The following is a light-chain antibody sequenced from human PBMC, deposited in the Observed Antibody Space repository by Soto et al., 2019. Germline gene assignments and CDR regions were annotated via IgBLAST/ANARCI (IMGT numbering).Light chain of an antibody. J-gene: IGKJ1*01. CDR2: GAS. Sequence: ETVLTQSPGTLSLSPGERVTLSCRASQSVCSRCLAWYQQKPGQSPRLLIYGASSRATGIPDRFSGSGSGTAFTLTISRLEPEDFAVYYCQHYGTTPWTFGQGTKV. CDR3: QHYGTTPWT. V-gene: IGKV3-20*01. CDR1: QSVCSRC.